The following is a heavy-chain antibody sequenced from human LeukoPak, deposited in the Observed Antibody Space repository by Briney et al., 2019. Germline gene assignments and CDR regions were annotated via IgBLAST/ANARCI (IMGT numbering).Heavy chain of an antibody. Sequence: SVKVSCKASGGTFSSYTISWVRQAPAQGLEWMGRIIPILGIANYAQKSQGRVTITADESTSTAYMELSSLRSEDTAVYYCASYCSSTSCYSRGGIDYYMDVWGKGTTVTVSS. J-gene: IGHJ6*03. CDR3: ASYCSSTSCYSRGGIDYYMDV. CDR2: IIPILGIA. D-gene: IGHD2-2*01. V-gene: IGHV1-69*02. CDR1: GGTFSSYT.